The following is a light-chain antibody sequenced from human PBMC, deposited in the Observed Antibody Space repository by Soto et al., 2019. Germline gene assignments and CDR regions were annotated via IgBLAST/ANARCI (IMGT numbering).Light chain of an antibody. Sequence: EIVMTQSPLFLPVTPGEPASISCRSSQSLLHSNGFKYLDWYLQRPGQSPQLLVYLGSNRASGVPDRFSGSGSGSEFTLKISRVEAEDVGVYYCMQALQTPYTFGQGTKLEIK. J-gene: IGKJ2*01. CDR1: QSLLHSNGFKY. V-gene: IGKV2-28*01. CDR2: LGS. CDR3: MQALQTPYT.